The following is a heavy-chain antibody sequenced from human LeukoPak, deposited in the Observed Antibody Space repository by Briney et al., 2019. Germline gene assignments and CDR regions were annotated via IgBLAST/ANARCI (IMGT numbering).Heavy chain of an antibody. CDR3: ARHENIFSTFDM. Sequence: GESLKISCKGSGYSFTSYWITWVRQMPGKGLEWMGRIDPSESYTNYSPSFQGHVTISADKSISTAYLQWSSLKASDTAIYYCARHENIFSTFDMWGQGTMVTVSS. J-gene: IGHJ3*02. CDR1: GYSFTSYW. D-gene: IGHD3-9*01. V-gene: IGHV5-10-1*01. CDR2: IDPSESYT.